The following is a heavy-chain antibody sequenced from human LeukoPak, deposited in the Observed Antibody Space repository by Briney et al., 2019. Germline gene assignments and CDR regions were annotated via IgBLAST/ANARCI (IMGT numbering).Heavy chain of an antibody. CDR1: GYTFTGYY. V-gene: IGHV1-2*02. D-gene: IGHD1-26*01. CDR3: ARDLWVPREQPP. CDR2: INPNSGGT. Sequence: ASVKVSCKASGYTFTGYYMHWVRQAPGQGLEWMGWINPNSGGTNYAQKFQGKVTMTRDTSISTAYMELSRLRSDDTAVYYCARDLWVPREQPPWGQGTLVTVSS. J-gene: IGHJ5*02.